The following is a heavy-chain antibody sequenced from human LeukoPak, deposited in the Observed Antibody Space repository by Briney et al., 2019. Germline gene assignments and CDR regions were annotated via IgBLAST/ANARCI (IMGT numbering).Heavy chain of an antibody. CDR1: GFTFSNAW. CDR3: TTGYCSSTSCYDRYFDY. D-gene: IGHD2-2*01. V-gene: IGHV3-15*01. Sequence: GSLRLSCAASGFTFSNAWMSWVRQAPGKGLEWVGRIKSKTDGGTTDYAAPVKGRITISRDDSKNTLYLQMNSLKTEDTAVYYCTTGYCSSTSCYDRYFDYWGQGTLVTVSS. J-gene: IGHJ4*02. CDR2: IKSKTDGGTT.